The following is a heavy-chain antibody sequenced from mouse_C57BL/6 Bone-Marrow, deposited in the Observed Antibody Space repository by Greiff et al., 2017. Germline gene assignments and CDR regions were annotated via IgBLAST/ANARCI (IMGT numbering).Heavy chain of an antibody. J-gene: IGHJ3*01. CDR2: IRSKSNNYAT. CDR1: GFSFHTYA. D-gene: IGHD3-1*01. Sequence: EVQLVESGGGLVQPKGSLKLSCAASGFSFHTYAMNWVRQAPGKGLEWVARIRSKSNNYATYYADSVKDRFTISSDDSDSMLYLQMNNLKTEDTAMYYCVRQGLRFAYWGQGTLVTVSA. V-gene: IGHV10-1*01. CDR3: VRQGLRFAY.